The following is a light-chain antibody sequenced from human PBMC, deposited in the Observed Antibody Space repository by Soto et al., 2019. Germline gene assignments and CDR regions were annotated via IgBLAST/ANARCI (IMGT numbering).Light chain of an antibody. CDR3: SSYTTSSTVA. J-gene: IGLJ2*01. CDR2: EVS. Sequence: QLVLTQSASVSGSPGQSITISCTGTSSDIGGYNYVSWYQQHPDKAPKLMIFEVSNRPSGVSNRFSGSKSGNTASLTISGLLPEDEAEYYCSSYTTSSTVAFGGGTKLTVL. V-gene: IGLV2-14*01. CDR1: SSDIGGYNY.